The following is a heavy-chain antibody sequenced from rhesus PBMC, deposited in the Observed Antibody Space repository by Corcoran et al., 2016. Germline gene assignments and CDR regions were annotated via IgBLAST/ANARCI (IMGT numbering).Heavy chain of an antibody. V-gene: IGHV4-147*01. Sequence: QVQLQESGPGLVKPSETLSLTCAVSGGSISSNWWSWIRQPPGKGREGIGRMTGSGGSASYNPALKSRVTMSTDTSKNQLYLKLISVTAADTAVYYCARATSCYFDYWGQGVLVTVSS. J-gene: IGHJ4*01. CDR2: MTGSGGSA. CDR1: GGSISSNW. CDR3: ARATSCYFDY. D-gene: IGHD1-1*01.